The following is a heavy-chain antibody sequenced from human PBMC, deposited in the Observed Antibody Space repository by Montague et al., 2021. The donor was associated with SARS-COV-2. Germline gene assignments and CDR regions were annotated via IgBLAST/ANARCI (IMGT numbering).Heavy chain of an antibody. CDR2: ISSSGSTT. D-gene: IGHD6-19*01. J-gene: IGHJ4*02. CDR1: GFTFSSYE. CDR3: AIYSSGWYGWGFDY. V-gene: IGHV3-48*03. Sequence: SLRLSCAASGFTFSSYEMNWVRQAPGKGLEWVSYISSSGSTTYYADSVKGRFTISRDNAKNSLYLQMNSLRAEDTAVYYCAIYSSGWYGWGFDYWGQGTLVTVSS.